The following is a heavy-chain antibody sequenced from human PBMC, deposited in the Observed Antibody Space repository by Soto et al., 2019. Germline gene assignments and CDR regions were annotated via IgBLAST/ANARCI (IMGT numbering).Heavy chain of an antibody. CDR1: GFSLSTSGVG. CDR3: AHAGSRYSSGSYYFDY. CDR2: IYWDDDK. Sequence: QITLKESGPTLVKPTQTLTLTCTFSGFSLSTSGVGVGWIRQPPGKALEWLALIYWDDDKRYSPSLKSRLTITKDTSKXQVVLTMTXMXPVDTATYYCAHAGSRYSSGSYYFDYWGQGTLVTVSS. D-gene: IGHD5-18*01. V-gene: IGHV2-5*02. J-gene: IGHJ4*02.